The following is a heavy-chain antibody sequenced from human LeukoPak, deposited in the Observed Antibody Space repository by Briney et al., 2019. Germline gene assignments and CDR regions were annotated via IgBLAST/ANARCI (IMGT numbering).Heavy chain of an antibody. CDR1: GGSISSSNW. CDR2: IYHSGST. Sequence: SGTLSLTCAVSGGSISSSNWWSWVRQPPGKGLEWIGEIYHSGSTNYNPSLKSRVTISVDTSKNQFSLKLSSVTAADTAVYYCARSGTGGIAARPYYYYYMDVWGKGTTVTVSS. D-gene: IGHD6-6*01. J-gene: IGHJ6*03. CDR3: ARSGTGGIAARPYYYYYMDV. V-gene: IGHV4-4*02.